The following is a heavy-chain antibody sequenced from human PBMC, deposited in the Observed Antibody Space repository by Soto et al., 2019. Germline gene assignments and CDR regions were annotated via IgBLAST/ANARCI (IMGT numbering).Heavy chain of an antibody. CDR3: ARAPYNIGWWGFDY. CDR1: GLTFSSYW. D-gene: IGHD6-19*01. CDR2: ISTDGSVT. Sequence: EVQLVESGGGLVQPGGSLRLSCAASGLTFSSYWMHWVRQAPGKGLVWVSRISTDGSVTTYADSVKGRFTISRDNAKNTLYLQMNSLRTEDTAVYYCARAPYNIGWWGFDYWCQGTLVTVSS. J-gene: IGHJ4*02. V-gene: IGHV3-74*01.